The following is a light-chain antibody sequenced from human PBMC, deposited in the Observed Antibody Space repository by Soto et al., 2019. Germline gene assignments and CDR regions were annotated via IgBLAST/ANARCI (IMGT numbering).Light chain of an antibody. J-gene: IGKJ4*01. Sequence: EIVMTQSPATLSVSPGERATLSCRASQSVSTNLAWYQQRPGQAPRLLIYNALTRATGIPARFSGSGSGTEFTLTISSLQSEDFAFYYCQQRSNRPLTFGGGTKVDIK. CDR3: QQRSNRPLT. CDR2: NAL. V-gene: IGKV3-15*01. CDR1: QSVSTN.